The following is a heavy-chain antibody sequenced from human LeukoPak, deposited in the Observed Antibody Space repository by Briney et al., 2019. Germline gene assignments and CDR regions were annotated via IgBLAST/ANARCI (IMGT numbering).Heavy chain of an antibody. V-gene: IGHV3-48*03. Sequence: PGGSLRLSCAASGFTFSSYEMNWLRQAPGKGREGVMYMNSSGSTIYYADSVKGRFTISRDNAKNSLYLQMNSLRAEDTAVYYCASPPRTGTHNYWGQGTLVTVSS. D-gene: IGHD1-1*01. J-gene: IGHJ4*02. CDR1: GFTFSSYE. CDR2: MNSSGSTI. CDR3: ASPPRTGTHNY.